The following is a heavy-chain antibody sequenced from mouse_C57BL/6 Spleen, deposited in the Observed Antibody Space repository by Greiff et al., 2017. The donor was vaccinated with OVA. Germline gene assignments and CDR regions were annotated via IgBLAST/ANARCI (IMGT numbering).Heavy chain of an antibody. Sequence: EVQLVESGGGLVQPGGSLKLSCAASGFTFSDYGMAWVRQAPRKGPEWVAFISNLAYSIYYADTVTGRFTISRENAKNTLYLEMSSLRSEDTAMYYCARHETRYFDVWGTGTTVTVSS. CDR2: ISNLAYSI. V-gene: IGHV5-15*01. CDR1: GFTFSDYG. J-gene: IGHJ1*03. CDR3: ARHETRYFDV.